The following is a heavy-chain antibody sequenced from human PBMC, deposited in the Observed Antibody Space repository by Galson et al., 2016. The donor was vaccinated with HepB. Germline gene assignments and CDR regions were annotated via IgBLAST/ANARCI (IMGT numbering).Heavy chain of an antibody. Sequence: SLRLSCAASGFTVTRSYMSWVRQAPGQGLEWVSVIYSGGATYYTDSVRGRFTISRDDSKNTLFLQMGSLRPKDTAAYYCARGLVGSTTAFDSWGQGTLVAVSS. D-gene: IGHD1-26*01. CDR1: GFTVTRSY. CDR3: ARGLVGSTTAFDS. V-gene: IGHV3-53*05. J-gene: IGHJ4*02. CDR2: IYSGGAT.